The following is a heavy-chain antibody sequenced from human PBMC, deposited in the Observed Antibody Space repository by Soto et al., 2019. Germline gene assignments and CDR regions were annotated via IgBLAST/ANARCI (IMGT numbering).Heavy chain of an antibody. CDR2: ISCCGGTA. CDR1: GFNFHKYA. V-gene: IGHV3-23*01. Sequence: EVQLLESGGGLVRPGESLRLSCAASGFNFHKYAMSWVRQAPGEGLEWVSGISCCGGTASYADSVKGRFTIARDDAKNTLYLDMNSLRVEDTAEYYCAKADGQQWLLPHLENWGRGTLVTVS. D-gene: IGHD6-19*01. CDR3: AKADGQQWLLPHLEN. J-gene: IGHJ4*02.